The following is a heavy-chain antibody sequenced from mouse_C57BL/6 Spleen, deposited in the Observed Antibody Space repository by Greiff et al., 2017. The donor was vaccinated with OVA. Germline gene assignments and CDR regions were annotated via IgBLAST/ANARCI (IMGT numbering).Heavy chain of an antibody. CDR1: GYTFTDYY. J-gene: IGHJ1*03. CDR3: ARCDYYGSSSYWYFEV. V-gene: IGHV1-77*01. D-gene: IGHD1-1*01. CDR2: IGPGRGST. Sequence: QVQLQQSGAELVKPGASVKISCKASGYTFTDYYINWVKQRPGQGLEWIGKIGPGRGSTYYNEKFKGKATLTADKSSSTAYMQLSSLTSEDSAVYFCARCDYYGSSSYWYFEVWGTVTTVTVSS.